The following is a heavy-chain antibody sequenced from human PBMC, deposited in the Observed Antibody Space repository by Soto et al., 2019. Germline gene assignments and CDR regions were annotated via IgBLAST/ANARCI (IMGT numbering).Heavy chain of an antibody. CDR2: VNWDGSST. CDR1: GFMFKDFA. Sequence: GGSLRLSCAASGFMFKDFAMHWVRQAPGKGLEWVSGVNWDGSSTGYADSVRGRFTISRDNAKTSLYLQLNNLRAADTAFYYCARAGAHARFAFDIWGPGTMVTVSS. V-gene: IGHV3-20*04. J-gene: IGHJ3*02. CDR3: ARAGAHARFAFDI.